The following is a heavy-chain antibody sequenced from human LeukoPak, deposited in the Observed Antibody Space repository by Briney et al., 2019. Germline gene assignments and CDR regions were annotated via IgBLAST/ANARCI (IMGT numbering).Heavy chain of an antibody. J-gene: IGHJ3*01. Sequence: GGSLRLSCAASGFAFSHYSMNWVRQAPGKGLEWISYVGISSGNTKYADSVKGRFTISGDKAKNSLYLQMNSLRVEDTAVYYCASAAATHQWAIDLWGQGTMVTVSS. CDR2: VGISSGNT. V-gene: IGHV3-48*01. CDR3: ASAAATHQWAIDL. D-gene: IGHD6-13*01. CDR1: GFAFSHYS.